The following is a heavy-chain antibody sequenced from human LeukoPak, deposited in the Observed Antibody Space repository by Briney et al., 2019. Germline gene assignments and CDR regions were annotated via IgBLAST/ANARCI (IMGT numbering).Heavy chain of an antibody. V-gene: IGHV1-58*01. D-gene: IGHD3-10*01. CDR3: AATSIRMVQRIIYYGKDV. Sequence: SVKVSCKASGFTNSNSSVQWVRQARGQRPEWIGWIVVGTGKTNYAQRLQERVTITRDMSTGTVDMELSSLRSEDTAVYYCAATSIRMVQRIIYYGKDVWGQGTTVTASS. J-gene: IGHJ6*02. CDR1: GFTNSNSS. CDR2: IVVGTGKT.